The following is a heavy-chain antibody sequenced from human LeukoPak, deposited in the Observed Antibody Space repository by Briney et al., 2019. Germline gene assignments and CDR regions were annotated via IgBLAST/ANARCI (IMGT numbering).Heavy chain of an antibody. CDR2: IYTSGST. J-gene: IGHJ6*03. CDR1: GGSISSGSYY. D-gene: IGHD3-3*01. CDR3: ARLTKRDFWSGYGTNYYMDV. V-gene: IGHV4-61*02. Sequence: PSETLSLTCTVSGGSISSGSYYWSWIRQPAGKGLEWIVRIYTSGSTNYNPSLKSRVTISVDTSKNQFSLKLSSVTAADTAVYYCARLTKRDFWSGYGTNYYMDVWGKGTTVTVSS.